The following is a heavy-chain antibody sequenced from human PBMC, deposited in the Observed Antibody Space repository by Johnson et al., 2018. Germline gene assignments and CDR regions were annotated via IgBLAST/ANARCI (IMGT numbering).Heavy chain of an antibody. D-gene: IGHD3-22*01. CDR3: ARSAYYYHTGYFQH. CDR1: GASFSGYY. Sequence: QVQLQQLGAGLLKPSETLSLTCAVYGASFSGYYWIWIRQPPGKGLEWIGEINHCGSTNYNPSLKSRVTISVDTSKNQLSLNLSPVTAADTAVYYCARSAYYYHTGYFQHWGQGTLVTVSS. CDR2: INHCGST. V-gene: IGHV4-34*01. J-gene: IGHJ1*01.